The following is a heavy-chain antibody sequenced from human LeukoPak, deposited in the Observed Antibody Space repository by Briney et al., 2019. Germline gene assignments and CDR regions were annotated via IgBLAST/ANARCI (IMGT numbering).Heavy chain of an antibody. CDR1: GYTLASFD. CDR3: ARGTRLRLGESYSYNYVMDV. V-gene: IGHV1-8*01. Sequence: ASVKVSCKASGYTLASFDINWVRQTPEQGPEWMGWMNPNNGNTGYAQIFQGRVTMTRNASISTAYMELSRLRSGDTAVYYCARGTRLRLGESYSYNYVMDVWGQGTTVTVSS. CDR2: MNPNNGNT. D-gene: IGHD3-16*01. J-gene: IGHJ6*02.